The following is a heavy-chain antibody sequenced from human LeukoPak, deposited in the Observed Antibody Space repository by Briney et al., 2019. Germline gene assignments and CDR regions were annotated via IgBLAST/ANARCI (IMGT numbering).Heavy chain of an antibody. V-gene: IGHV4-39*01. Sequence: PSETLSLTCTVSGGSINSVSYYWGWIRQHPGKGLEWIGYIYYSGTTYFNPSLKSRVTISVDTSKNQLSLRLNSVTAADTAVYYCASQVTYTMYNWGKYYFDYWGQGTLVTVSA. CDR1: GGSINSVSYY. D-gene: IGHD3-16*01. CDR2: IYYSGTT. CDR3: ASQVTYTMYNWGKYYFDY. J-gene: IGHJ4*02.